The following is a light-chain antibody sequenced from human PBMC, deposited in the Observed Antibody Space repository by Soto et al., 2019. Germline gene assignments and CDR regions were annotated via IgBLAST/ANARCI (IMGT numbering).Light chain of an antibody. V-gene: IGKV3-15*01. CDR1: QSVSSN. CDR2: GAS. J-gene: IGKJ4*01. Sequence: EILMTQSPATLSVSPGERATLSCRASQSVSSNLAWYQQKPGQAPRLLIYGASTRATGIPARFSGSGSGTEFTLTISSLQSEDFAVYYCQQYNNWLSTFGGGTNVEIK. CDR3: QQYNNWLST.